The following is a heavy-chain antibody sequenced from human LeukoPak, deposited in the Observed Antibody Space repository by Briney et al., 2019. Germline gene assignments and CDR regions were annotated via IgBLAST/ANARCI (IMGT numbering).Heavy chain of an antibody. Sequence: PGRSLRLSCEASGFTFSSYGMHWVRQAPGKGLEWVAVIWYDGSNKYNADSVKGRFTISRDNSKNTLYLQMNSLRAEDTAVDYCAKDSAGTTSYVDYWGQGTLVTVS. J-gene: IGHJ4*02. CDR1: GFTFSSYG. V-gene: IGHV3-33*06. CDR2: IWYDGSNK. D-gene: IGHD1-7*01. CDR3: AKDSAGTTSYVDY.